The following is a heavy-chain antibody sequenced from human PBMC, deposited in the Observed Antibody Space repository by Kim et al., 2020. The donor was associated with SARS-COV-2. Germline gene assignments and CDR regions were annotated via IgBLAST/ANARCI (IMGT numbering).Heavy chain of an antibody. D-gene: IGHD2-15*01. CDR3: ARGAGAVVVAATLDY. CDR1: GGSFSGYY. J-gene: IGHJ4*02. V-gene: IGHV4-34*01. CDR2: INPSGST. Sequence: SETLSLTCAVYGGSFSGYYWSWIRQPPGKGLEWIGEINPSGSTNYNPSLKSRVTISVDTSKNQFSLKLSSVTAADTAVYYCARGAGAVVVAATLDYWGQGTLVTVSS.